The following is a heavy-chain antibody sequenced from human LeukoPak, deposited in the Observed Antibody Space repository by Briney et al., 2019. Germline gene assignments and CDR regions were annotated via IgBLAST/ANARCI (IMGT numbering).Heavy chain of an antibody. V-gene: IGHV1-69*10. CDR1: GGSFSTYA. J-gene: IGHJ4*02. D-gene: IGHD5-12*01. Sequence: VKVSCKSSGGSFSTYAVNWVRQAPGQGLEWMGRLIPVLGMSHYAPGFQGRVTLTADRSTNTAYMELDRLTSDDTAVYFCARDRGGGFDLASFDHWGQGTLVTVSS. CDR2: LIPVLGMS. CDR3: ARDRGGGFDLASFDH.